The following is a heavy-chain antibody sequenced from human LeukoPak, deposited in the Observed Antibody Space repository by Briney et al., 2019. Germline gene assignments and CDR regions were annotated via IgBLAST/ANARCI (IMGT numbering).Heavy chain of an antibody. J-gene: IGHJ4*02. CDR3: ARVSPNTVTTLQYFDY. CDR2: IKTDGSQI. Sequence: GGSLRLSCAASGFTFSSYEMNWVRQAPGKGLEWVANIKTDGSQIYYVDSVKGRFTISRDNAKNSLYLQMNSLRAEDTAVYYCARVSPNTVTTLQYFDYWGQGTLVTVSS. V-gene: IGHV3-7*01. CDR1: GFTFSSYE. D-gene: IGHD4-17*01.